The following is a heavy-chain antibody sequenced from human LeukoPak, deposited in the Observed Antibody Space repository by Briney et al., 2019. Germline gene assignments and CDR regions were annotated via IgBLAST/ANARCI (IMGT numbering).Heavy chain of an antibody. D-gene: IGHD3-22*01. V-gene: IGHV3-7*01. J-gene: IGHJ4*02. CDR2: IKQDGSEK. CDR1: GFTFSSYW. CDR3: ARDRGYDSSGYYRDYFDY. Sequence: GGSLRLSCAASGFTFSSYWMSWVRQAPGKGLEWVANIKQDGSEKYCVDPVKGRFTISRDNAKNSLYLQMNSLRAEDTAVYYCARDRGYDSSGYYRDYFDYWGQGTPVTVSS.